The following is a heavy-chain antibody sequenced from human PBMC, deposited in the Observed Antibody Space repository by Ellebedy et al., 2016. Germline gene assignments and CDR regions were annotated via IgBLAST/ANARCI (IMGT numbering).Heavy chain of an antibody. Sequence: GESLKISXAASEFTVSNNYMNWVRQAPGKGLEWVSVIHSDGSTYYADSVKGRFTISRDKSKNTLYLQLNSLRAEDTAVYYCVRGGLDNSLDVWGQGTMVTVSS. D-gene: IGHD3-16*01. CDR3: VRGGLDNSLDV. J-gene: IGHJ3*01. CDR2: IHSDGST. V-gene: IGHV3-53*01. CDR1: EFTVSNNY.